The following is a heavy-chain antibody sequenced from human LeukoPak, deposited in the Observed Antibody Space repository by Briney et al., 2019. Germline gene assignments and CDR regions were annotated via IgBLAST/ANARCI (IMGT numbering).Heavy chain of an antibody. D-gene: IGHD2-15*01. J-gene: IGHJ4*02. V-gene: IGHV4-30-4*08. CDR3: ARLGADCSGGSCYRFFDY. CDR1: GGSISSGDYY. CDR2: IYYSGST. Sequence: SETLSLTCTVSGGSISSGDYYWSWIRQPPGKGLEWIGYIYYSGSTYYNPSLKSRVTISVDTSKNQFSLKLSSVTAADTAVYYCARLGADCSGGSCYRFFDYWGQGTLVTVSS.